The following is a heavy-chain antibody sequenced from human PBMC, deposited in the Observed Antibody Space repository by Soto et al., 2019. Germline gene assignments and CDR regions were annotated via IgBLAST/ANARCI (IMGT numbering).Heavy chain of an antibody. Sequence: TLSLTCTVSGISVSTSDYYWGWVHQPPGKGLDWIGNIYYSGSTFYNPSLRSRVTLSVDTSKNQFSLRLNSVTVADTAVYFCAGFVVPASRNSDFDYWGQGTPVTVSS. CDR2: IYYSGST. V-gene: IGHV4-39*01. D-gene: IGHD2-15*01. CDR3: AGFVVPASRNSDFDY. J-gene: IGHJ4*02. CDR1: GISVSTSDYY.